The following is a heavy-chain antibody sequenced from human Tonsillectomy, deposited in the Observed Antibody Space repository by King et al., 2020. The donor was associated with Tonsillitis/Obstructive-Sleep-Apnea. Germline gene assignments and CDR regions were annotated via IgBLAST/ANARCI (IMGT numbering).Heavy chain of an antibody. CDR3: TKEIGYTYGSIYFDY. CDR1: GFTFDGYS. V-gene: IGHV3-43*01. Sequence: VQLVESGGVVVQPGGSLRLSCAASGFTFDGYSMHWVRQAPGKGLEWFSLISWDSTNTYYADSVKGRFTISRDNSKNSLYLQMNSLRTEDTALYYCTKEIGYTYGSIYFDYWGQGTLVTVSS. D-gene: IGHD5-18*01. CDR2: ISWDSTNT. J-gene: IGHJ4*02.